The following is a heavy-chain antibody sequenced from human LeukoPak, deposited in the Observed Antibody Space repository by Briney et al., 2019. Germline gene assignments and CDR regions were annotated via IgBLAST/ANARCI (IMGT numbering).Heavy chain of an antibody. CDR2: TYYRSRWGY. CDR3: ARGDQDFDT. CDR1: GDSVSSQSAV. J-gene: IGHJ3*02. V-gene: IGHV6-1*01. D-gene: IGHD3-16*01. Sequence: SQTLSLTCVISGDSVSSQSAVWNWIRQSPSRGLEWLGRTYYRSRWGYNYAVSVKRRITIDPDTSKDQFSLQLNSVTPEDMAIYFCARGDQDFDTWGQGTMVTVSS.